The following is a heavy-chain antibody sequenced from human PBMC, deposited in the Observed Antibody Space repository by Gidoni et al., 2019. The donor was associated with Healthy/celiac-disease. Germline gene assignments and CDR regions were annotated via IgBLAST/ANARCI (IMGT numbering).Heavy chain of an antibody. V-gene: IGHV4-34*01. Sequence: QVQLQQWGAGLLKPSETLSLTCAVYGGSFSGYYWSWIRQPPGKGLEWIGEINHSGSTNYNPSLKSRVTISVDTSKNQFSLKLSSVTAADTAVYYCARATVTHPGDYWGQGTLVTVSS. CDR1: GGSFSGYY. CDR3: ARATVTHPGDY. D-gene: IGHD4-17*01. J-gene: IGHJ4*02. CDR2: INHSGST.